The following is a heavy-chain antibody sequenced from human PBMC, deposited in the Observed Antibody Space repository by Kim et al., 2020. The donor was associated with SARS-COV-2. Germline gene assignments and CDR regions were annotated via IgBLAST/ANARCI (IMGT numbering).Heavy chain of an antibody. D-gene: IGHD6-19*01. Sequence: GGSLRLSCAASGFTFSSYAMHWVRQAPGKGLEYVSAISSNGGSTYYANSVKGRFTISRDNSKNTLYLQMGSLRAEDMAVYYCARGIAVAGTPTNYWGQGTLVTVSS. V-gene: IGHV3-64*01. CDR3: ARGIAVAGTPTNY. CDR2: ISSNGGST. J-gene: IGHJ4*02. CDR1: GFTFSSYA.